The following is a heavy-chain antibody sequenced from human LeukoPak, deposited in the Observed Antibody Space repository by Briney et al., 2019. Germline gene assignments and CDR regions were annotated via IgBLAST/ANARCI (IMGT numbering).Heavy chain of an antibody. D-gene: IGHD2-21*01. J-gene: IGHJ4*02. CDR1: GFTFGSYG. Sequence: GGSLRLSCAASGFTFGSYGMHWVRQAPGKGLEWVAVIWYDGRNKYYGDSVKGRFTISRDNSKNTLYLQMKSLRAEDTAVYYCVKDLVNFDYWGQGTLVTVSS. CDR3: VKDLVNFDY. V-gene: IGHV3-33*06. CDR2: IWYDGRNK.